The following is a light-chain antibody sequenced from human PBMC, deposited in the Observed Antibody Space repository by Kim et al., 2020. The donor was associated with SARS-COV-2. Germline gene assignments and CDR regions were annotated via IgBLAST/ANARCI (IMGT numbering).Light chain of an antibody. Sequence: GKTARGCCGGNNIGSKSVHWYQKKSGQAPVLVIYYDSDRPSGIPERFSGSNSGNTATLTISRVEAGDEADYYCQVWDSSSDHRVVFGGGTQLTVL. CDR1: NIGSKS. V-gene: IGLV3-21*04. CDR3: QVWDSSSDHRVV. CDR2: YDS. J-gene: IGLJ2*01.